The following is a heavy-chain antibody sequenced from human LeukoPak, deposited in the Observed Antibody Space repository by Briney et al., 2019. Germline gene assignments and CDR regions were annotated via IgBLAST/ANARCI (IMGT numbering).Heavy chain of an antibody. CDR1: GFTFSSYG. CDR3: ARPLQDYYDSSGYLNIGY. D-gene: IGHD3-22*01. CDR2: IWYDGSNK. J-gene: IGHJ4*02. V-gene: IGHV3-33*01. Sequence: GGSLRLSCAASGFTFSSYGMHWVRQAPGKGLEWVAVIWYDGSNKYYADSVKGRFTISRDNSKNTLYLQMNSLRAEDTAVYYCARPLQDYYDSSGYLNIGYWGQGTLVTVSS.